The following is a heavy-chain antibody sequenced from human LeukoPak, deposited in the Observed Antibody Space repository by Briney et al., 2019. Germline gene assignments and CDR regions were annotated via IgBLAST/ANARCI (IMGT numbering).Heavy chain of an antibody. J-gene: IGHJ5*02. CDR2: IIPVFGTA. CDR1: GGTFSSYA. Sequence: SVKVSCKASGGTFSSYAISWVRQAPGQGLEWMGGIIPVFGTANYAQKFQGRVTITADESTSTAYMELSSLRSEDTAVYYCARGDLEMATIGHNWFDPWGQGTLVTVSS. V-gene: IGHV1-69*01. D-gene: IGHD5-24*01. CDR3: ARGDLEMATIGHNWFDP.